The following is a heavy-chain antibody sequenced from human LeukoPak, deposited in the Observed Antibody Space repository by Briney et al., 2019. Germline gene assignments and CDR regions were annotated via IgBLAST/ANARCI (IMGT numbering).Heavy chain of an antibody. J-gene: IGHJ4*02. D-gene: IGHD3-9*01. Sequence: SETLSLTCAVYGGSFSGYYWSWIRQPPGKWLEWIGEINHSGSTNYNPSLKRRVTISGETSKNQFSLKMSSVTAADTAVYYCARHAPYYDILTGYYKVDYWGQGTLVTVSS. V-gene: IGHV4-34*01. CDR1: GGSFSGYY. CDR2: INHSGST. CDR3: ARHAPYYDILTGYYKVDY.